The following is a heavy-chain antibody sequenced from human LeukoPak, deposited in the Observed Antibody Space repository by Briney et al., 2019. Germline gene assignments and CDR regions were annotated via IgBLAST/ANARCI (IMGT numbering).Heavy chain of an antibody. CDR1: GFTFSSYG. D-gene: IGHD7-27*01. J-gene: IGHJ4*02. CDR2: ISSRSSYI. V-gene: IGHV3-21*01. CDR3: ARDLNWETY. Sequence: GGTLRLSCAASGFTFSSYGMSWVRQAPGKGLEWVSSISSRSSYIYYADSVKGRFTISRDNANNSLYLQMNSLRAEDTAVYYCARDLNWETYWGQGTLVSVSS.